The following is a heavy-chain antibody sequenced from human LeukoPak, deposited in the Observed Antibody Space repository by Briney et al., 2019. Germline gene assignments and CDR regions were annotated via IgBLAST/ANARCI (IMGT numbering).Heavy chain of an antibody. CDR1: GYTFTDYG. CDR2: INAGNGNA. CDR3: ARVPLHDRNDYYYPH. V-gene: IGHV1-3*01. J-gene: IGHJ1*01. Sequence: VSVKVSCKASGYTFTDYGMDWVRQAPGQRLEWMAWINAGNGNAKYSQKFQGRVTITRDTSASTAYMELSSLRSEDTAVYYCARVPLHDRNDYYYPHWGQGTVVTVSS. D-gene: IGHD3-22*01.